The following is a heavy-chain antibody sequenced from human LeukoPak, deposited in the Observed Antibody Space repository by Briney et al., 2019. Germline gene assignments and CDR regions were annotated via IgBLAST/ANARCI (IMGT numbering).Heavy chain of an antibody. CDR2: IYYSGST. CDR1: GGSISGSSYY. J-gene: IGHJ4*02. D-gene: IGHD3-3*01. CDR3: ARHRANYDFWSGYYPFDY. V-gene: IGHV4-39*01. Sequence: SETLSLTCTVSGGSISGSSYYWGWIRQPPGKGLEWIGSIYYSGSTYYNPSLKSRVTISVDTSKNQSSLKLSSVTAADTAVYYCARHRANYDFWSGYYPFDYWGQGTLVTVSS.